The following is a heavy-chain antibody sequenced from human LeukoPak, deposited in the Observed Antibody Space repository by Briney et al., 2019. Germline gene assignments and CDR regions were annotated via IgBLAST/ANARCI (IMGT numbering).Heavy chain of an antibody. CDR1: GGSISSGDYY. CDR3: ARLHVDVVPTIDY. J-gene: IGHJ4*02. Sequence: SETLSLTCTVSGGSISSGDYYWSWIRQPPGKGLEWIGYIYYTGSTNYNPSLKSRVTVSVDTSKNQFSLMLSSVTAADTAVYYCARLHVDVVPTIDYWGQGTLITVSS. V-gene: IGHV4-30-4*01. D-gene: IGHD5-12*01. CDR2: IYYTGST.